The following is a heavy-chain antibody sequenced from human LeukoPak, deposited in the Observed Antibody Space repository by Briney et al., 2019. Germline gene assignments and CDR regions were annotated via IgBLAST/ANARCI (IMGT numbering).Heavy chain of an antibody. Sequence: SGGSLRLSCSASGFTFSSYAMHWVRQAPAKGLEYVSAIIINGDSTYYADSVKGRFTISRDNSKNTLYLQMSSLRAEDTAVYYCGRFGDAFDIWGQGTMVTVSS. D-gene: IGHD3-10*01. J-gene: IGHJ3*02. CDR2: IIINGDST. CDR3: GRFGDAFDI. V-gene: IGHV3-64D*06. CDR1: GFTFSSYA.